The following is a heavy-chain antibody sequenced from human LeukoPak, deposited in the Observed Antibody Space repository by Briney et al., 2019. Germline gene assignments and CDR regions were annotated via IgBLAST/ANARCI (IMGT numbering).Heavy chain of an antibody. V-gene: IGHV1-24*01. CDR1: GGTFSSYA. CDR2: FDPEDGET. J-gene: IGHJ6*02. D-gene: IGHD5-18*01. Sequence: GASVKVSCKASGGTFSSYAISWVRQAPGQGLEWMGGFDPEDGETIYAQKFQGRVTMTEDTSTDTAYMELSSLRSEDTAVYYCATGLDTAMVTGYGMDVWGQGTTVTVSS. CDR3: ATGLDTAMVTGYGMDV.